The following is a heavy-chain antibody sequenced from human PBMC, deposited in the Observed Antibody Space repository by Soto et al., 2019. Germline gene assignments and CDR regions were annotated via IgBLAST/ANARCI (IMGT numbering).Heavy chain of an antibody. CDR1: GFTFSSYA. J-gene: IGHJ5*01. CDR2: ISGSGGST. CDR3: AEDLKLERHEDGCDA. D-gene: IGHD1-1*01. V-gene: IGHV3-23*01. Sequence: GGSLRLSCAASGFTFSSYAMSWVRQAPGKGLEWVSAISGSGGSTYYADSVKGRFTISRDNSTNTLYLQMNSLRAEDTAVYYCAEDLKLERHEDGCDAWGQGTLVTVSS.